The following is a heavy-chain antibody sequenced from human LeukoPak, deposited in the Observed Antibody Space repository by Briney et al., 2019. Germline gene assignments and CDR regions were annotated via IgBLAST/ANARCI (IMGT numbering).Heavy chain of an antibody. CDR3: ARLSGYCGSTTCYGAYYYAMDV. CDR2: ISYSGST. J-gene: IGHJ6*02. Sequence: PSETLSLTCTVSGGSISSSSYYWSWIRQPPGEGLEWIGYISYSGSTNYNPSLKSRVTISVDPSKNQFSLKLSSVTAADTAVYYCARLSGYCGSTTCYGAYYYAMDVWGQGTTVTVSS. V-gene: IGHV4-61*05. D-gene: IGHD2-2*01. CDR1: GGSISSSSYY.